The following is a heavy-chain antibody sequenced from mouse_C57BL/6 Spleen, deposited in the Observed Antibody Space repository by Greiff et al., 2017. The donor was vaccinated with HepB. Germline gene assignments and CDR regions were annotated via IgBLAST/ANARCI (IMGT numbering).Heavy chain of an antibody. Sequence: VQLQESDAELVKPGASVKISCKASGYTFTDHTIHWMKQRPEQGLEWIGYIYPRDGSTKYNEKFKGKATLTADKSSSTAYMQLNSLTSEDAAVYFYARGGYGSPAWFAYWGQGTLVTVSA. CDR3: ARGGYGSPAWFAY. V-gene: IGHV1-78*01. J-gene: IGHJ3*01. CDR1: GYTFTDHT. CDR2: IYPRDGST. D-gene: IGHD1-1*01.